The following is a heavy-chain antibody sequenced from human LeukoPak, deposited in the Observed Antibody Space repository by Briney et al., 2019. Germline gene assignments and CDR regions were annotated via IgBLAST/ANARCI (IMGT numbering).Heavy chain of an antibody. D-gene: IGHD3-16*02. CDR3: ARVGVWGSYRTRGGY. V-gene: IGHV4-34*01. CDR1: GGSFSGYY. J-gene: IGHJ4*02. CDR2: INHSGST. Sequence: SETLSLTCAVYGGSFSGYYWSWIRQPPGKGLEWIGEINHSGSTNYNPSLKSRVTISVDTSKNQFSLKLSPVTAADTAVYYCARVGVWGSYRTRGGYWGQGTLVTVSS.